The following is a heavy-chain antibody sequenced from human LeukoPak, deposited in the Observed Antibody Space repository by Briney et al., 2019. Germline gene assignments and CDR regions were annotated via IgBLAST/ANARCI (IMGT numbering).Heavy chain of an antibody. V-gene: IGHV4-31*03. J-gene: IGHJ3*02. CDR2: IYFSGIT. CDR3: ARDRSGGSGNDAFDI. D-gene: IGHD2-15*01. Sequence: PSETLSLTCTVSGDSISSGGSYWSWIRQHPGKGLEWLAYIYFSGITYYNPSLKSRVTMSVDTSKNQFSLNLTSVTAADTAVYYCARDRSGGSGNDAFDIWGQGTMVIVSS. CDR1: GDSISSGGSY.